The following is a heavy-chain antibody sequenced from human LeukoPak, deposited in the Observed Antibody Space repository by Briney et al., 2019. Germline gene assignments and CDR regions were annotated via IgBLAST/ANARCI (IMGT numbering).Heavy chain of an antibody. V-gene: IGHV4-61*02. CDR1: GGSISSGSYY. CDR2: IYTSGST. Sequence: SETLSLTCTVSGGSISSGSYYWSWIRQPAGKGLEWIGRIYTSGSTNYNPSPKSRVTISVDTSKNQFSLKLSSVTAADTAVYYCARDIVVVKNNWFDPWGQGTLVTVSS. CDR3: ARDIVVVKNNWFDP. D-gene: IGHD3-22*01. J-gene: IGHJ5*02.